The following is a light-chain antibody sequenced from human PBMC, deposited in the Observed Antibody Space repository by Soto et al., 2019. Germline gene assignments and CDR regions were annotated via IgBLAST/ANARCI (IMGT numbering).Light chain of an antibody. J-gene: IGKJ4*01. CDR1: QSISSW. V-gene: IGKV1-5*03. CDR2: KAS. Sequence: DIQMTQSPPTLSASVGDRVTITCRASQSISSWLAWYQQKPGKAPKRLIYKASSLESGVPSRFSGSGSGTEFTLTISSLQPDDFATYYCQQYKSYPLTFGGGTKVEIK. CDR3: QQYKSYPLT.